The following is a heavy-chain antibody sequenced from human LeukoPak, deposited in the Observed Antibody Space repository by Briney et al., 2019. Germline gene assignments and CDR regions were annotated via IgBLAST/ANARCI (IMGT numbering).Heavy chain of an antibody. Sequence: SVKVSCKASGGTFSSYTISWVRQAPGQGLEWMGRIIPILGIAYYAQKFQGRVTITADKSTSTAYMELSSLRSEDTAVYYCARGGGQYCSSTSCSNWFDPWGQGTLVTVSS. CDR2: IIPILGIA. D-gene: IGHD2-2*01. CDR1: GGTFSSYT. CDR3: ARGGGQYCSSTSCSNWFDP. V-gene: IGHV1-69*02. J-gene: IGHJ5*02.